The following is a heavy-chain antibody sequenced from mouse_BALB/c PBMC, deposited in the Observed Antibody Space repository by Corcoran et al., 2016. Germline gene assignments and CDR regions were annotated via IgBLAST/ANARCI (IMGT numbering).Heavy chain of an antibody. CDR3: ARTRFAY. CDR1: GYTFTNYG. CDR2: INTYTGEP. V-gene: IGHV9-3-1*01. Sequence: QIQLVQSGPELKKPGETVKISCTASGYTFTNYGMNWVKQAPGKGLKWMRWINTYTGEPTYADDFKGRFAFSLQTSASTSYLQINNLKNEDTATYFCARTRFAYWGQGTLVTVSA. J-gene: IGHJ3*01.